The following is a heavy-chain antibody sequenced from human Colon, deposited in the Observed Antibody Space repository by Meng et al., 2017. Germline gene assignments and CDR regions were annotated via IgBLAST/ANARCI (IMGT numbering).Heavy chain of an antibody. J-gene: IGHJ4*02. CDR2: VYGGDSDA. CDR3: ARAIPMASSYYFDY. CDR1: GFNFPSYW. D-gene: IGHD5-24*01. Sequence: GGSLRLSCQGSGFNFPSYWIGWVRQMPGKGLEWMGVVYGGDSDARYSPSFEGQVTMSVDRSIDTAYLQWSSLKASDSAMYFCARAIPMASSYYFDYWGQGTVVTVSS. V-gene: IGHV5-51*01.